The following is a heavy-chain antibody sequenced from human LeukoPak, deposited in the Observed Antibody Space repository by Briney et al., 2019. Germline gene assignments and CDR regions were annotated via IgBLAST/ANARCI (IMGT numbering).Heavy chain of an antibody. Sequence: SETLSLTCTVSGGSISSGDYYWSWIRQPPGKGLEWIGYIYYSGSTYYNPSLKSRVTISVDTSKNQFSLKLSSVTAADTAVYYCARDPRPTTIVRGATGGWGQGTLVTVSS. V-gene: IGHV4-30-4*01. CDR1: GGSISSGDYY. CDR2: IYYSGST. D-gene: IGHD3-10*01. J-gene: IGHJ4*02. CDR3: ARDPRPTTIVRGATGG.